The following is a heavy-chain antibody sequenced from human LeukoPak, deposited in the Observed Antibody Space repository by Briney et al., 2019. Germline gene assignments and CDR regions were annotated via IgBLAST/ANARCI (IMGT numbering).Heavy chain of an antibody. CDR3: ARNDVPLKFDY. CDR2: IYYSGTT. Sequence: NPSETLSLTCIVSGDSISSGSYYWGWIRQPPGKGLEWIGSIYYSGTTCYNPSLKSRVTISVDTSKNQFSLKVSSVTAADTAFYYCARNDVPLKFDYWGQGTLVTVSS. D-gene: IGHD2-2*01. CDR1: GDSISSGSYY. V-gene: IGHV4-39*01. J-gene: IGHJ4*02.